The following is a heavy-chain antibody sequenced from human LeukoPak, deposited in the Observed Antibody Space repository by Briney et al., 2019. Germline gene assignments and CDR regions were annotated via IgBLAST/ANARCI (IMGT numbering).Heavy chain of an antibody. CDR3: ARWMGAFDI. V-gene: IGHV4-39*07. J-gene: IGHJ3*02. CDR1: GGSISSNSYC. Sequence: SETVSLTCTVSGGSISSNSYCWGWIRRPPGKGLEWIGSIYYSGSTYYNPSLKSRVTISVDTSKNQFSLKLSSETAADTAVYYCARWMGAFDIWGQGTMVTFSS. D-gene: IGHD5-12*01. CDR2: IYYSGST.